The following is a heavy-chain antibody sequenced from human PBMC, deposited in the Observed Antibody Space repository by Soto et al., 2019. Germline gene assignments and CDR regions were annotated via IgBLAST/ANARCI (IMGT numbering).Heavy chain of an antibody. CDR3: ARPYSGSLAIDY. V-gene: IGHV3-7*03. D-gene: IGHD1-26*01. Sequence: GSLRLSCAASGFTFSSYWMSWVRQAPGRGLEWVANIKQDGSEKYYVDSVKGRFTISRDNAKNSLYLQMNSLRAEDTAVYYCARPYSGSLAIDYWGQGTLVTVSS. CDR2: IKQDGSEK. CDR1: GFTFSSYW. J-gene: IGHJ4*02.